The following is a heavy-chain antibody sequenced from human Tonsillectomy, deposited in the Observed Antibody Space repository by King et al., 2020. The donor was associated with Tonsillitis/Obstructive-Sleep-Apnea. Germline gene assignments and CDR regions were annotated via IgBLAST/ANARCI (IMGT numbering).Heavy chain of an antibody. D-gene: IGHD2-2*01. V-gene: IGHV3-53*01. CDR2: IYSGGST. J-gene: IGHJ4*02. CDR1: GFTVSSNY. CDR3: ARQRGYCSSTSCYGFGY. Sequence: QLVQSGGGLIQPGGSLRLSCAASGFTVSSNYISWVRQAPGKGLEWVSVIYSGGSTYYADSVKGRFTISRDNSKNTLYLQMNSLRAEDTAVYYCARQRGYCSSTSCYGFGYWGQGTLVTVSS.